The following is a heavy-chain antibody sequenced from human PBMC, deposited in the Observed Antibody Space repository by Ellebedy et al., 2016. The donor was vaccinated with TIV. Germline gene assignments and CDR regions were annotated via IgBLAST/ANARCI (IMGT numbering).Heavy chain of an antibody. J-gene: IGHJ3*02. CDR3: AREIYGGNSEDAFEI. D-gene: IGHD4-23*01. CDR1: GFTVSTNY. CDR2: IYSGGST. V-gene: IGHV3-53*01. Sequence: GESLKISCAASGFTVSTNYMRWVRQAPGRGLEWVSVIYSGGSTYYADSVKGRFTITRDNSKNTLYLQMNSLRAEDTAVYYCAREIYGGNSEDAFEIWGQGTMVSVSS.